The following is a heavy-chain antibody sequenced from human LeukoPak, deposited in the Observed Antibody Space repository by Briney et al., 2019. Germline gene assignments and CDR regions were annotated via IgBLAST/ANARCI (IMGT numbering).Heavy chain of an antibody. J-gene: IGHJ1*01. D-gene: IGHD3-16*02. CDR2: VYYSGST. V-gene: IGHV4-59*01. Sequence: QVQLQGSGPGLVKPSETLSLTCTVSGGSISTYYWSWIRQPPGKGLEWIGHVYYSGSTNYNPSPKSRATLSVDTSKNQFCLKLNSVTAADTAVYYCARAPSGYRSWFPDWGPGTLVTVSS. CDR3: ARAPSGYRSWFPD. CDR1: GGSISTYY.